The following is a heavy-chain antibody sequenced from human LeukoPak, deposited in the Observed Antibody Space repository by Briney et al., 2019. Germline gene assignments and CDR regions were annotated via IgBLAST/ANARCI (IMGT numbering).Heavy chain of an antibody. CDR2: INPRGGSA. CDR1: GYTFTSFY. D-gene: IGHD3-10*01. V-gene: IGHV1-46*01. Sequence: ASVKVSCKTSGYTFTSFYMHWVRQAPGQGLEWMGIINPRGGSASSAQKFQGRVTLTRDTSTSTVYMDLSSLGSQDTAVYYCARDYHGSGSLTTFDCWGQGTLVTVSS. J-gene: IGHJ4*02. CDR3: ARDYHGSGSLTTFDC.